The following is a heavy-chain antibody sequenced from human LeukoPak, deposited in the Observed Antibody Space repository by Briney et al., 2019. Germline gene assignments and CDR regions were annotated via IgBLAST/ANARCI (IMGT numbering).Heavy chain of an antibody. V-gene: IGHV3-48*01. CDR3: AGDSSVKLPTPYDY. J-gene: IGHJ4*02. Sequence: GGSRGLSCAASGFTFSSYSMNWVRQAPGKGLEWVSYISSSSTIYYADSVKGRFTISRDNAKNSLYLQMNSLRAEDTAVYYCAGDSSVKLPTPYDYWGQGTLVTVSS. CDR2: ISSSSTI. CDR1: GFTFSSYS. D-gene: IGHD3-22*01.